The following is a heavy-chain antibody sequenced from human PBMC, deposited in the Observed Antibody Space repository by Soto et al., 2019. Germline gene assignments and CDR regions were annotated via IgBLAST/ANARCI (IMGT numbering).Heavy chain of an antibody. D-gene: IGHD2-15*01. J-gene: IGHJ6*04. CDR2: IQNVGPT. CDR3: ARDDVLCDGGRCYGVALDV. CDR1: GFTVSSKY. Sequence: EVQLVESGGGLVQPGGSLRLSCAASGFTVSSKYMSWVRQAPGKGLEWVSLIQNVGPTYYADSVKGRFTISRDTSENTVHLQMDSLTAEDTAVYYCARDDVLCDGGRCYGVALDVWGKGTTVTFSS. V-gene: IGHV3-66*01.